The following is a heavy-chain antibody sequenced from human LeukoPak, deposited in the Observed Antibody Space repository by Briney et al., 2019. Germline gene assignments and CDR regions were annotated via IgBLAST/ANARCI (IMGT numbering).Heavy chain of an antibody. CDR3: ARLVGAADY. D-gene: IGHD1-26*01. CDR1: GGSISSYY. J-gene: IGHJ4*02. CDR2: IHYSGST. Sequence: PSETLSLTCTVSGGSISSYYWSWIRQPPGKGLEWIGYIHYSGSTSYNPSLKSRVTVSVDTSRKQFSLKVSSVTAADTAVYYCARLVGAADYWGQGTLVTVSS. V-gene: IGHV4-59*01.